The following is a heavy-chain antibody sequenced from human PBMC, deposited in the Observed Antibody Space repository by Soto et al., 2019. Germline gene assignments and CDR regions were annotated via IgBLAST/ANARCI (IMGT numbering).Heavy chain of an antibody. V-gene: IGHV4-34*01. CDR1: GGSFIGYY. J-gene: IGHJ4*02. CDR3: ASTMVRGVRWVY. D-gene: IGHD3-10*01. CDR2: INHSGST. Sequence: PSETLSLTCGVYGGSFIGYYCIWIRQPPGKWLEWIGEINHSGSTNYNPSLKSRVTISVDTSKNQFSLKLSSVTAADTAVYYCASTMVRGVRWVYWGQGTLVTVSS.